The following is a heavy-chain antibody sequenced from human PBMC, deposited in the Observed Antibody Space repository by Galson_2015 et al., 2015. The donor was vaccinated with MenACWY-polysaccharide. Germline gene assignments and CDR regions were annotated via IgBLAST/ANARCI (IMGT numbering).Heavy chain of an antibody. D-gene: IGHD2-21*01. CDR2: VNPNSGNT. CDR1: GYNFSSYD. J-gene: IGHJ4*02. CDR3: TRIIARKPSFCDS. Sequence: SVKVSCKASGYNFSSYDINWVRQASGQGLEWMGWVNPNSGNTGYAQRFQGRVAMTRDSATCVAYMELSMLRYDDTAVYYCTRIIARKPSFCDSWGQGTLVSVS. V-gene: IGHV1-8*01.